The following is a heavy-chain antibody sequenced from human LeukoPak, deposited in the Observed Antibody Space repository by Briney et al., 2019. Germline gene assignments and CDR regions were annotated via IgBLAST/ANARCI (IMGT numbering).Heavy chain of an antibody. V-gene: IGHV4-39*07. D-gene: IGHD3-10*01. Sequence: SETLSLTCTVSSGSISTSNYYWGWVRQPPGKALEWIGNIFYSGSTYYSPSLKSRVTISLDTSRNQFSLKLNSVTAADTAVYYCARGKVRGVIITYWQSKSFDYWGQGTLVTLSS. CDR1: SGSISTSNYY. CDR2: IFYSGST. CDR3: ARGKVRGVIITYWQSKSFDY. J-gene: IGHJ4*02.